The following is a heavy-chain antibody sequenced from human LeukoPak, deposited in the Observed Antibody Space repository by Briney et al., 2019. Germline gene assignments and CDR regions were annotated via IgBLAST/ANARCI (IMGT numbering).Heavy chain of an antibody. J-gene: IGHJ4*02. Sequence: PSETLSLTCGVSGFSIGSGYYWGWIRQPPGKGLEWIGSIYHSGSTYYNPSLKSRVTISVDTSKNQFSLKLNSVTAADTAVYYCAKGGNSEYSSSSYWGQGTLVTVSS. V-gene: IGHV4-38-2*01. D-gene: IGHD6-6*01. CDR2: IYHSGST. CDR3: AKGGNSEYSSSSY. CDR1: GFSIGSGYY.